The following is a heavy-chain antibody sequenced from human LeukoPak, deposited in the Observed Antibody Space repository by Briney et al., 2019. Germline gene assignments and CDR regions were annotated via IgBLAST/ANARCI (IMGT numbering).Heavy chain of an antibody. CDR3: ARVRDILTGYYNYMDV. J-gene: IGHJ6*03. CDR2: ISADNGNT. V-gene: IGHV1-18*01. CDR1: GYTFSSYG. Sequence: ASVKVSCKASGYTFSSYGISWVRQAPGQGLEWTGWISADNGNTNYALKLQGRVTMTTDTSTSTAYMELRSLRSDDTAVYYCARVRDILTGYYNYMDVWGKGTTVTVSS. D-gene: IGHD3-9*01.